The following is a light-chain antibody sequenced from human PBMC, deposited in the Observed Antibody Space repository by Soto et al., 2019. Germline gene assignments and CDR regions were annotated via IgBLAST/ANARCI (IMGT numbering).Light chain of an antibody. J-gene: IGLJ1*01. CDR2: SNN. Sequence: QSVLTQPHSASGTPGQRVNISCSGSSSNIGSNTVNWYQQLPGTAPKLLIYSNNQRPSGVPDRFSGSKSGTSASLAISGLQSEYEADYYCAAWDDSLNGRVFGTGTKLTVL. CDR3: AAWDDSLNGRV. CDR1: SSNIGSNT. V-gene: IGLV1-44*01.